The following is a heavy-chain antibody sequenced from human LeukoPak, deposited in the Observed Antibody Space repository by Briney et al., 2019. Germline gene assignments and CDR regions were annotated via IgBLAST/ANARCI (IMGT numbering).Heavy chain of an antibody. Sequence: GGSLRLSCAASGFTFSSYAMSWVRPAPGKGLEGVSAISGSGGDTYYADSVKGRSTISRDNSKNTLYLQMNSLRAEDTAVYYCAKDRGGGQWLALDYWGQGTLVTVSS. V-gene: IGHV3-23*01. CDR1: GFTFSSYA. J-gene: IGHJ4*02. D-gene: IGHD6-19*01. CDR3: AKDRGGGQWLALDY. CDR2: ISGSGGDT.